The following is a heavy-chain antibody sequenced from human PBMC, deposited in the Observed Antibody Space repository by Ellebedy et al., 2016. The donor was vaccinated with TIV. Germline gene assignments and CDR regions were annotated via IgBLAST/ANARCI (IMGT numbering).Heavy chain of an antibody. CDR1: GYSFIGYS. J-gene: IGHJ4*02. Sequence: AASVKVSCKASGYSFIGYSVHWVRQAPGQGLEWMGWINPSSGVTNFAQSFQGRVTMTRDTSIRTAYLELSRLTSDDTAVYYRSRVCLEDSPGCPDFDYWGQGTLVTVSS. D-gene: IGHD1-1*01. CDR2: INPSSGVT. V-gene: IGHV1-2*02. CDR3: SRVCLEDSPGCPDFDY.